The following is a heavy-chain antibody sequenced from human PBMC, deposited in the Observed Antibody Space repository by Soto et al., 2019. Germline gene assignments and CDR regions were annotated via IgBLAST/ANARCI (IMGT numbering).Heavy chain of an antibody. CDR3: AKYNCDAGTCYSLMGWYHYARDV. CDR1: GYTFTDYW. J-gene: IGHJ6*02. V-gene: IGHV5-51*01. CDR2: IYPGDSDT. D-gene: IGHD2-15*01. Sequence: PGESLKISCKTSGYTFTDYWIGWVRQMPGKGLEWVGIIYPGDSDTRYNPSFRGLVTISADTSISTAYLKWSSLKASDSAMYYCAKYNCDAGTCYSLMGWYHYARDVWGQGTTGTVS.